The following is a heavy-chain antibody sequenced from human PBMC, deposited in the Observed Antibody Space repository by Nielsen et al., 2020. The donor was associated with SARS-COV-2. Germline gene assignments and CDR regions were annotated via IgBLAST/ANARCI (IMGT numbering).Heavy chain of an antibody. CDR2: IYYSGST. CDR3: ARNWNYARWGNYYYGMDV. J-gene: IGHJ6*02. CDR1: GGSFSGYY. D-gene: IGHD1-7*01. V-gene: IGHV4-34*01. Sequence: SETLSLTCAVYGGSFSGYYWSWIRQPPGEGLEWIGSIYYSGSTYYNPPLKSRVTISVDTSKNQFSLKLSSVTAADTAVYYCARNWNYARWGNYYYGMDVWGQGTTVTVSS.